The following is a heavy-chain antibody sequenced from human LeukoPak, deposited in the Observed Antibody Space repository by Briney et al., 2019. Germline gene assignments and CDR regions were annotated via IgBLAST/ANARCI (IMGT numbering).Heavy chain of an antibody. J-gene: IGHJ2*01. D-gene: IGHD1-14*01. V-gene: IGHV1-69*13. Sequence: GASVKVSCKASGGTFSSYAISWVRQAPGQGLEWMGGIIPIFGTANYAQKFQGRVTITADESTSTAYMELSSLRSEDTAVYYCARVSQYRRGSYWYFDLWGRGTLVTVSS. CDR3: ARVSQYRRGSYWYFDL. CDR1: GGTFSSYA. CDR2: IIPIFGTA.